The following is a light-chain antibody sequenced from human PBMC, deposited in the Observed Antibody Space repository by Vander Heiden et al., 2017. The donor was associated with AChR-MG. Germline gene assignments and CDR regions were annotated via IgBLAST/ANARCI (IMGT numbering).Light chain of an antibody. V-gene: IGLV1-40*01. CDR1: RSNIGAGYD. CDR2: GNS. CDR3: QSYDSSLSGSI. J-gene: IGLJ2*01. Sequence: QSVLTQPPSVSGAPGQRVTISCTGSRSNIGAGYDVHWYQQLPGTGPKLLIYGNSNRPSGVPDRFSGSKSGTSASLAITGLQAEDGADYYCQSYDSSLSGSIFGGGTKLTVL.